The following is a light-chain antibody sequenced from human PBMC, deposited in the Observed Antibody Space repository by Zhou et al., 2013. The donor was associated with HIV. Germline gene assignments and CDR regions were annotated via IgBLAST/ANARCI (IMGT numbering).Light chain of an antibody. J-gene: IGLJ2*01. V-gene: IGLV1-40*01. Sequence: QSVLTQPPSVSGAPGQRVTISCTGSSSNIGAGYDVHWYQQLPGTAPKLLIYGYNNRPSGVPDRFSGSRSGTSASLAITGLQAEDEADYYCQSYDSSLRFVVFGGGTKLTV. CDR3: QSYDSSLRFVV. CDR2: GYN. CDR1: SSNIGAGYD.